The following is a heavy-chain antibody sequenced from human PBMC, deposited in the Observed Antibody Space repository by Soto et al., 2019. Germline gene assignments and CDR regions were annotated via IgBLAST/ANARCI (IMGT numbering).Heavy chain of an antibody. Sequence: SETLSLTCAVSGYSISRGYYWGCIRQSPGKGLEWIGSIYHSGSTYYNPSLKSRVTISVDTSKNQFSLKLSSVTAADTAVYYCARVLSPADCRSPSCPPPGFGPWCQGTLVT. V-gene: IGHV4-38-2*01. J-gene: IGHJ5*02. CDR2: IYHSGST. D-gene: IGHD2-2*01. CDR1: GYSISRGYY. CDR3: ARVLSPADCRSPSCPPPGFGP.